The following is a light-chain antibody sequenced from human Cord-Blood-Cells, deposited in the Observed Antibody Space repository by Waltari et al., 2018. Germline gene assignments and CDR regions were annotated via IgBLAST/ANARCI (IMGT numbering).Light chain of an antibody. CDR1: QSVSSY. Sequence: EIVLTPSPATLSLSPGARAPLSCRASQSVSSYLAWYQQKPGQAPRRLIYDASNRATGIPARFSGSGSGTDFTLTISSLEPEDVAVYYCQQRSNWPPSTFGQGTRLEIK. CDR3: QQRSNWPPST. J-gene: IGKJ5*01. CDR2: DAS. V-gene: IGKV3-11*01.